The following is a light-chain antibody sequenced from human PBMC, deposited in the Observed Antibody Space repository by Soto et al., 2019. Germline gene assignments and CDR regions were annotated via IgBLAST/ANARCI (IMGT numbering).Light chain of an antibody. J-gene: IGKJ1*01. CDR3: KYYGRTPQT. Sequence: EIVLTQSPGTLSLSPGERATLSCRASQSVGSSYLAWYQQKPGQAPRLLIYGASSRATGIPDRFSGSGSGTDFTLTISRLEPEDFAVYYCKYYGRTPQTCGQGTKVEIK. CDR2: GAS. CDR1: QSVGSSY. V-gene: IGKV3-20*01.